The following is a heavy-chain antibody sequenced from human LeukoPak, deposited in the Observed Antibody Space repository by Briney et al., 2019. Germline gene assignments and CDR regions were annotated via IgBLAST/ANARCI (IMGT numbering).Heavy chain of an antibody. Sequence: SETLSLTCSVSGVSVNSRYWSWIRQPPGKGLEWIGEINHSGSTNYNPSLKSRVTISVDTSKNQFSLKLSSVTAADTAVYYCARVGSSGYYYYYGMDVWGQGTTVTVSS. CDR1: GVSVNSRY. CDR3: ARVGSSGYYYYYGMDV. D-gene: IGHD3-22*01. V-gene: IGHV4-34*01. J-gene: IGHJ6*02. CDR2: INHSGST.